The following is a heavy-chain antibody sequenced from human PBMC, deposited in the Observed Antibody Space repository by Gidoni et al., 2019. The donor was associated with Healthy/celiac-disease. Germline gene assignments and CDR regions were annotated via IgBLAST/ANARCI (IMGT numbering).Heavy chain of an antibody. Sequence: EVQLVESGGGLVQPGGSLRLSCAPPGFPFGTYWMHWVRQAPGQGLVWVSRINSDGSSTSYADSVKGRFTISRDNAKNTLYLQMNSLRAEDTAVYYCARESHVLRYFDWLPNFDYWGQGTLVTVSS. J-gene: IGHJ4*02. CDR1: GFPFGTYW. V-gene: IGHV3-74*01. D-gene: IGHD3-9*01. CDR2: INSDGSST. CDR3: ARESHVLRYFDWLPNFDY.